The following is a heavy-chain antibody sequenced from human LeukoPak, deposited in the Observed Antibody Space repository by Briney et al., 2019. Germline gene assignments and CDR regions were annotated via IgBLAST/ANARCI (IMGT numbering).Heavy chain of an antibody. D-gene: IGHD6-6*01. CDR1: GGSISSYY. CDR2: IYTSGST. Sequence: SETLSLTCTVSGGSISSYYWSWIRQPAGKGLEWIGRIYTSGSTNYNPSLKSRVTMSVDTSKNQFSLKLSSVTAADTAVYYCARDLLSYSSSSFGYWGQGTLVTVSS. V-gene: IGHV4-4*07. CDR3: ARDLLSYSSSSFGY. J-gene: IGHJ4*02.